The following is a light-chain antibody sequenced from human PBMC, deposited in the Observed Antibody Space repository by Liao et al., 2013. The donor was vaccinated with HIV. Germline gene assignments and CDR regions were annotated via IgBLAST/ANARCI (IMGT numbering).Light chain of an antibody. CDR1: KLGNKY. CDR3: YSAADNVV. J-gene: IGLJ2*01. Sequence: SYELTQPPSVSVSPGQTASITCSGDKLGNKYASWYQQKPGQSPVLVIYQDNKRPSGIPERFSGSSSGTTVTLTISGAQVEDEADYYCYSAADNVVFGGGTKLTVL. CDR2: QDN. V-gene: IGLV3-1*01.